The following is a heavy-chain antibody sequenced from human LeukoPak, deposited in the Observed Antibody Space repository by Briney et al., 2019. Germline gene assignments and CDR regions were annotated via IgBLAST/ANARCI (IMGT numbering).Heavy chain of an antibody. CDR2: INPNSGGT. Sequence: GASVKVSCKASGYTFTGYYMRWVRQAPGQGLEWMGWINPNSGGTNYAQKFQGRVTMTRDTSISTAYMELSRLRSDDTAVYYCARVEFSAAAGTHREYFQHWGQGTLVTVSS. V-gene: IGHV1-2*02. D-gene: IGHD6-13*01. CDR3: ARVEFSAAAGTHREYFQH. J-gene: IGHJ1*01. CDR1: GYTFTGYY.